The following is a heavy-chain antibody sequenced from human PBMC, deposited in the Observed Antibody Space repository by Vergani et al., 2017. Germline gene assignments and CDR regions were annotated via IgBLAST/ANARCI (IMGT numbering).Heavy chain of an antibody. CDR1: GFTFSSYG. CDR3: AKDGGGSYFHY. Sequence: QVQLVESGGGVVQPGRSLRLSCAASGFTFSSYGMHWVRQAPGKGLEWVAVISYDGSNKYYADSVEGRFTISRDNSKTTLYLQMNSLRAEDTAVYYCAKDGGGSYFHYWGQGTLVTVAS. J-gene: IGHJ4*02. V-gene: IGHV3-30*18. CDR2: ISYDGSNK. D-gene: IGHD1-26*01.